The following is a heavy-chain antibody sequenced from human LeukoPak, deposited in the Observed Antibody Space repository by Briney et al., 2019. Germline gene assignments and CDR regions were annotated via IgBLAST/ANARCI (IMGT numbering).Heavy chain of an antibody. CDR3: ARDPGSYYPNFDY. V-gene: IGHV3-21*01. CDR1: GFTFSSYS. Sequence: GGSLRLSCAASGFTFSSYSMNWVRQAPGKGLEWVSSISSSSSYIYYADSVKGRFTISRDNSKNTLYLQMNSLRAEDTAVYYCARDPGSYYPNFDYWGQGTLVTVSS. CDR2: ISSSSSYI. J-gene: IGHJ4*02. D-gene: IGHD1-26*01.